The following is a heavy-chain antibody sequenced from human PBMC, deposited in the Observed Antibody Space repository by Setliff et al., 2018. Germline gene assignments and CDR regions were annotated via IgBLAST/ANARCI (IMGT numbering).Heavy chain of an antibody. CDR1: GYTFTAYY. CDR2: IHPNTGST. Sequence: ASVKVSCKTSGYTFTAYYIYWVRQAPGHGLELMGRIHPNTGSTNYLQDFQGRVTITRDTSIYTAYMELGSLTSDDTAFYYCVRSGKFGMRFWFDQWGQGTLVTVSS. D-gene: IGHD1-26*01. V-gene: IGHV1-2*06. J-gene: IGHJ5*02. CDR3: VRSGKFGMRFWFDQ.